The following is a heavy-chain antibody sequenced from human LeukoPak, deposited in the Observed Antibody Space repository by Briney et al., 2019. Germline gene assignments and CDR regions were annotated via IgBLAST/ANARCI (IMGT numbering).Heavy chain of an antibody. CDR3: AKLYSSGMSGDY. Sequence: GGSLRLSCAASGFTFSSYARSWVRQAPGKGLEWVSAISGSGGSTYYADSVKGRFTISRDNSKNTLYLQMNSLRAEDTAVYYCAKLYSSGMSGDYWGQGTLVTVSS. CDR2: ISGSGGST. D-gene: IGHD6-19*01. CDR1: GFTFSSYA. J-gene: IGHJ4*02. V-gene: IGHV3-23*01.